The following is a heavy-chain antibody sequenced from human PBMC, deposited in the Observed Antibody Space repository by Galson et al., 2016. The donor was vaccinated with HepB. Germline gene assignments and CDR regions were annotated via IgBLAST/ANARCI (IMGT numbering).Heavy chain of an antibody. J-gene: IGHJ4*02. CDR1: GFTFSSYD. CDR3: GKHGGFDY. D-gene: IGHD3-16*01. Sequence: SLRLSCAASGFTFSSYDMNWVRQAPGKGLEWVSYISSSGSTINYADSVKGRFTISRDNSKNTVYLYMSDLSAGDTAVYYCGKHGGFDYWGQGARVTVSS. V-gene: IGHV3-48*01. CDR2: ISSSGSTI.